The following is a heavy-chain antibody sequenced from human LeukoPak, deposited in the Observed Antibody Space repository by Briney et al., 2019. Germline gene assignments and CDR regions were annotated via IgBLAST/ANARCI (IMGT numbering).Heavy chain of an antibody. V-gene: IGHV3-7*01. D-gene: IGHD2-15*01. CDR1: GFNFSSYW. CDR3: AREGGDIADTGFDY. CDR2: IEEDGGEK. J-gene: IGHJ4*02. Sequence: GGSLRLSCATSGFNFSSYWMSWVRQAPGKGLEWVANIEEDGGEKYYVDSVKGRFIISRDNAKNSLYLQMHSLRAEDTAVYYCAREGGDIADTGFDYWGQGTLVTVSS.